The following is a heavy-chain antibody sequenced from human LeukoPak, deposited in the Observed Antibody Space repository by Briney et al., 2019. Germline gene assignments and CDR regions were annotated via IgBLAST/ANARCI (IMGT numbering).Heavy chain of an antibody. Sequence: GGSLRLSCAASGFAFDDYGMRWVRQALGKGLEWVSGINWNGGSTGYADSVKGRFTISRDNAKNSLYLQMNSLRAEDTGFYYCAAYYYGSGSCGQFDYWGQGTLVTVSS. CDR3: AAYYYGSGSCGQFDY. D-gene: IGHD3-10*01. CDR1: GFAFDDYG. CDR2: INWNGGST. V-gene: IGHV3-20*04. J-gene: IGHJ4*02.